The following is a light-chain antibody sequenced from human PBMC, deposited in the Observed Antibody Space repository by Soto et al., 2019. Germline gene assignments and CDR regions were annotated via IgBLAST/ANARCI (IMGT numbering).Light chain of an antibody. J-gene: IGKJ1*01. CDR1: QSVLYNSNNKNY. Sequence: DIVMTQSPDSLAVSLGERATINCKSSQSVLYNSNNKNYLAWYQQKPGQPPKLLIYRASTRESGVPDRFSGSGSGTDFTLTISSLQAEDVAVYYCQQYYSTPPTFGQGTKVEIK. CDR2: RAS. CDR3: QQYYSTPPT. V-gene: IGKV4-1*01.